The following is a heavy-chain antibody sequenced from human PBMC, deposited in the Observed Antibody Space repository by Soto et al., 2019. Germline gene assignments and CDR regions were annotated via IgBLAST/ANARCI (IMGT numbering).Heavy chain of an antibody. J-gene: IGHJ4*02. D-gene: IGHD4-17*01. Sequence: ASVKVSCKASGGTFSSYTISWVRQAPGQGLEWMGRIIPILGIANYAQKFQGRVTITADKSTSTAYMELSSLRSEDTAVYYCARVAVPDYGDYGDLCYWGQGTLVTVSS. CDR2: IIPILGIA. V-gene: IGHV1-69*02. CDR1: GGTFSSYT. CDR3: ARVAVPDYGDYGDLCY.